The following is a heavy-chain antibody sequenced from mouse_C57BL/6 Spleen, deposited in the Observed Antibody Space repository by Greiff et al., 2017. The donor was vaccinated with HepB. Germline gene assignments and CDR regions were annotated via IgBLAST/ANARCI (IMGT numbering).Heavy chain of an antibody. CDR2: IRSKSSNYAT. CDR3: GRGEYYFDY. V-gene: IGHV10-3*01. Sequence: GGGLVQPKGSLKLSCAAPGFIFITFAMHWVRQAPGKGLEWVARIRSKSSNYATYYADSVKDRTTNSTDDPQSMLYLQMNNLKTDDTTMYYCGRGEYYFDYWGPGTTLTVSS. CDR1: GFIFITFA. J-gene: IGHJ2*01.